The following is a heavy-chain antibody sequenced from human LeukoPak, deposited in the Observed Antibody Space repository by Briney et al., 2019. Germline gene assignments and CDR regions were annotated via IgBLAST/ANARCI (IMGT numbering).Heavy chain of an antibody. V-gene: IGHV3-53*01. CDR1: GFTVSSNY. Sequence: GGSLRLSCAASGFTVSSNYMSWVRQAPGKGLEWVSVIYSGGSTYYADSVKGRFTISRDNSKNTLYLQMNSLRVEDTAVYYCAKVITWSTKPFDIWGQGTMVTVSS. CDR2: IYSGGST. J-gene: IGHJ3*02. CDR3: AKVITWSTKPFDI. D-gene: IGHD2-21*01.